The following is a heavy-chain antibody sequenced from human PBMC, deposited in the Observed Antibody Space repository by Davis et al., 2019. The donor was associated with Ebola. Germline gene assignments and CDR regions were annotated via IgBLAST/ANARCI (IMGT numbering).Heavy chain of an antibody. J-gene: IGHJ4*02. D-gene: IGHD1-26*01. V-gene: IGHV1-8*02. CDR3: ARRVGARSGFDS. CDR1: GYTFTSYG. Sequence: ASVKVSCKASGYTFTSYGISWVRRATGQGLEWMGWMNPNSGNTGYAQKFQDRVTMTRNISIGTAYMELNSLRSEDTAVYFCARRVGARSGFDSWGLGTLVTVSS. CDR2: MNPNSGNT.